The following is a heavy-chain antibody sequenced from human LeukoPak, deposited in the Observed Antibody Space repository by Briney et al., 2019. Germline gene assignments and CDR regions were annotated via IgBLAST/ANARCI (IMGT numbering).Heavy chain of an antibody. CDR2: IVVGSGNT. D-gene: IGHD3-3*01. J-gene: IGHJ5*02. Sequence: GTSVKVSCKASGFTFTSSAMRWVRQARGQRLEWIGWIVVGSGNTNYAQKFQGRVTITADESTSTAYMELCGLRSEDTAVYYCARDQKSYDFWSGYYIPLPFDPWGQGTLVTVSS. CDR1: GFTFTSSA. CDR3: ARDQKSYDFWSGYYIPLPFDP. V-gene: IGHV1-58*02.